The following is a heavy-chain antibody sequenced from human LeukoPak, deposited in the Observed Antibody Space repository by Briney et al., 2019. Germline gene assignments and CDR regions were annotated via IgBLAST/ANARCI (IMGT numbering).Heavy chain of an antibody. J-gene: IGHJ4*02. CDR1: GFXFSSYA. CDR2: ITTSGGST. CDR3: AKRIAVAGPYFDY. D-gene: IGHD6-19*01. Sequence: GGSLRLSCAASGFXFSSYAMSWVRQGPGKGQEWVSAITTSGGSTYYADSVKGRFTISRDNSKNTLYLQMNSLRAEDTAVSYCAKRIAVAGPYFDYWGQGTLVTVSS. V-gene: IGHV3-23*01.